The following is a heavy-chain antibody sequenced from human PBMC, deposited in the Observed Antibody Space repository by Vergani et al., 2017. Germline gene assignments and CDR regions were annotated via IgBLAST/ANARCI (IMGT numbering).Heavy chain of an antibody. J-gene: IGHJ5*02. Sequence: QLQLQESGPGLVKPSATLSLTCSVSGASIRSSNYYWGWIRQPPGKGLEWIASIYYSWSTYYNPSLKSRVTISVDTSKNQFSLKLSSVTAADTAVYFCARHSTVEWLVKLGWFDPWGQGILFTVS. CDR1: GASIRSSNYY. CDR2: IYYSWST. CDR3: ARHSTVEWLVKLGWFDP. D-gene: IGHD6-19*01. V-gene: IGHV4-39*01.